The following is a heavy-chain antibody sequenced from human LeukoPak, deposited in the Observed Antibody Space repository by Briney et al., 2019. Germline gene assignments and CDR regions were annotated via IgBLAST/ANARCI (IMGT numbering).Heavy chain of an antibody. CDR1: GFTFRSNS. D-gene: IGHD6-6*01. J-gene: IGHJ4*02. Sequence: GGSLRLSCEASGFTFRSNSMSWVRQTPGKGLDWVSSISGSGDDTYYADSVWGRFTLSRDNSKNTLYLQMNSLSTEDTGLYYCARGAIAARRFDSWGQGTLVTVSS. V-gene: IGHV3-23*01. CDR3: ARGAIAARRFDS. CDR2: ISGSGDDT.